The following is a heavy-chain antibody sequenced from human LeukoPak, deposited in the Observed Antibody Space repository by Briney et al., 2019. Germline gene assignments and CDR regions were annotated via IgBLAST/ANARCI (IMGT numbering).Heavy chain of an antibody. CDR2: INHSGIT. V-gene: IGHV4-34*01. J-gene: IGHJ4*02. Sequence: SETLSLTCAVYGGSFSGYYWSWIRQPPGKGLEWIGEINHSGITNYNPSLESRATISIDTSKNQFSLKLTSVTAADTAVYYCAGGVTIVRGTSKHFDYWGQGTLVTVSS. D-gene: IGHD3-10*01. CDR3: AGGVTIVRGTSKHFDY. CDR1: GGSFSGYY.